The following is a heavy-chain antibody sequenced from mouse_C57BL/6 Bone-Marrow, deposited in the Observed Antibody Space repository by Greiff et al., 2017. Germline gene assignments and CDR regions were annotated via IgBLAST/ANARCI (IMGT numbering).Heavy chain of an antibody. CDR2: INSDGGST. V-gene: IGHV5-2*01. J-gene: IGHJ4*01. D-gene: IGHD6-1*01. CDR1: EYEFPSHD. Sequence: EVQGVESGGGLVQPGESLKLSCESNEYEFPSHDMSWVRKTPEKRLELVAAINSDGGSTYYPDTMERRFIISRDNTKKTLYLQMSSLRSEDTALDYCARLAGGYYAMDYWGQGTSVTVSS. CDR3: ARLAGGYYAMDY.